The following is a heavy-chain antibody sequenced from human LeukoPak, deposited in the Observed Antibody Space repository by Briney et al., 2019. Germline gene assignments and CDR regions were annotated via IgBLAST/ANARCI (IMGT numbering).Heavy chain of an antibody. D-gene: IGHD4-11*01. CDR2: IYSGGST. J-gene: IGHJ6*02. CDR1: GFTVSSNY. CDR3: ARAVGYSNYYYYYGMDV. V-gene: IGHV3-66*01. Sequence: GGSLRLSCAASGFTVSSNYMSWVRQAPGKGLEWVSVIYSGGSTYYADSVKGRFTISRDNAKNSLYLQMNSLRAEDTAVYYCARAVGYSNYYYYYGMDVWGQGTTVTVSS.